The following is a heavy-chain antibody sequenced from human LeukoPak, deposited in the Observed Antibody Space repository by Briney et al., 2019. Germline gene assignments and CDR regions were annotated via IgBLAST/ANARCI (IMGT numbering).Heavy chain of an antibody. D-gene: IGHD2-2*02. J-gene: IGHJ4*02. V-gene: IGHV1-18*01. CDR2: ISAYNGNT. CDR3: ARDTHCSSTSCYTYWSK. Sequence: ASVKVSCKASGYTFTSYGISWVRQAPGQGLEWMGWISAYNGNTNYAQKLQGRVTMTTDTSTSTAYMELRGLRSDDTAVYYCARDTHCSSTSCYTYWSKWGQGTLVTVSS. CDR1: GYTFTSYG.